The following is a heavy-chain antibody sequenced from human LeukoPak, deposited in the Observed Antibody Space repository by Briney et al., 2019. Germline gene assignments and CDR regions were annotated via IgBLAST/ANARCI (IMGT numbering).Heavy chain of an antibody. CDR1: GFTVSSNY. Sequence: PGGSLRLSCAASGFTVSSNYMSWVRQAPGKGLEWVSVIYSGGSTYYADSVKGRFTISRDNSKNTLYLQMNSLRAEDTAVYYCARGKGSSMYYYYGMDVRGQGTTVTVSS. CDR2: IYSGGST. D-gene: IGHD6-13*01. CDR3: ARGKGSSMYYYYGMDV. V-gene: IGHV3-66*01. J-gene: IGHJ6*02.